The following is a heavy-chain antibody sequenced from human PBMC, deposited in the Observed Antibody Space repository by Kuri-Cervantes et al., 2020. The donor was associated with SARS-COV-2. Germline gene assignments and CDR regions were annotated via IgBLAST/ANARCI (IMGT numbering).Heavy chain of an antibody. CDR2: IYWDDAK. V-gene: IGHV2-5*02. CDR1: GGSISSSSYY. Sequence: TLSLTCTVSGGSISSSSYYWGWIRQPPGKALEWLALIYWDDAKRYSPSLKSRLTITKDTSKNQLVLTMTNMDPVDTATYYCAGGLLRRGNWFDPWGQGTLVTVSS. D-gene: IGHD3-16*01. J-gene: IGHJ5*02. CDR3: AGGLLRRGNWFDP.